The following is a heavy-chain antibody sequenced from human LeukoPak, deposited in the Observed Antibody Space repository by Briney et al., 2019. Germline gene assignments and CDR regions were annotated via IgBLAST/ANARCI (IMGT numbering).Heavy chain of an antibody. CDR1: GGSFSGYY. CDR3: ARVGYGDTDY. CDR2: IDHSGST. V-gene: IGHV4-34*01. D-gene: IGHD4-17*01. Sequence: SETLSLTCAVYGGSFSGYYWSWIRQPPGKGLEWIGEIDHSGSTNYNPSLKSRVTISVDTSKNQFSLKLSSVTAADTAVYYCARVGYGDTDYWGQGTLVTVSS. J-gene: IGHJ4*02.